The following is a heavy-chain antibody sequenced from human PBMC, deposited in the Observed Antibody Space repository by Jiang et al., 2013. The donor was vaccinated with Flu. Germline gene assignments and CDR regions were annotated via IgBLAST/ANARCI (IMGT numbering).Heavy chain of an antibody. J-gene: IGHJ4*02. D-gene: IGHD6-19*01. Sequence: ALLKPSETLSLICTVSGGSISSDHWSWIRQPAGKGLEWIGRIYNSANTNQNPSLKSRVTMSVDTSKNQFSLKLSSVTAADTAVYYCAREGSGSRPFDYWGQGPWSPSPQ. V-gene: IGHV4-4*07. CDR1: GGSISSDH. CDR3: AREGSGSRPFDY. CDR2: IYNSANT.